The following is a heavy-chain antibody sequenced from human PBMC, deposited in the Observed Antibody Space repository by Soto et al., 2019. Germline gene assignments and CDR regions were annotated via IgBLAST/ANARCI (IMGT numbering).Heavy chain of an antibody. Sequence: GGSMRLSCAASGFTFSSYGMHWVRQAPGKGLEWVSSISSSSSYIYYADSVKGRFTISRDNAKNSLYLQMNSLRAEDTAVYYCARDSPSMYSSSRFFGPDYWGQGTLVTVSS. CDR3: ARDSPSMYSSSRFFGPDY. D-gene: IGHD6-13*01. V-gene: IGHV3-21*01. CDR2: ISSSSSYI. CDR1: GFTFSSYG. J-gene: IGHJ4*02.